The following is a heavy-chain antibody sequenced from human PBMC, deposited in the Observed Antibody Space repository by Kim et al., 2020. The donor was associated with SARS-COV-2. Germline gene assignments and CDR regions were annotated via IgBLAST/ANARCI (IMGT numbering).Heavy chain of an antibody. V-gene: IGHV4-34*01. Sequence: SETLSLTCAVYGGSFTDSYWSWIRLPPGKGLEWIGEIHHSGDTNYNPSLKSRVTLSVDTSNNQFSLTLISVTAADTAVYFCARVPFDHGHIFYYYGMDVWGQGTTVTVSS. J-gene: IGHJ6*02. D-gene: IGHD3-9*01. CDR2: IHHSGDT. CDR1: GGSFTDSY. CDR3: ARVPFDHGHIFYYYGMDV.